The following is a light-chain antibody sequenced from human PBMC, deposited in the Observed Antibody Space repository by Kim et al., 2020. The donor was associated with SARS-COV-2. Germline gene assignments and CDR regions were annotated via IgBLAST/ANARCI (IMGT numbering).Light chain of an antibody. V-gene: IGKV4-1*01. CDR3: QQYYSTPPT. Sequence: ATINCKSSQSVLYSSNNKNYLAWYQQKPGQPPKLLLYWASTRKSGVPDRFSGSGSGTDFTLTISSLQAEDVAVYYCQQYYSTPPTFGGGTKVDIK. J-gene: IGKJ4*01. CDR2: WAS. CDR1: QSVLYSSNNKNY.